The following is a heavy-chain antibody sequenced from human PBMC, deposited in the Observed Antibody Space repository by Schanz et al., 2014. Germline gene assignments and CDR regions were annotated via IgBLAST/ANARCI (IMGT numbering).Heavy chain of an antibody. CDR1: GFTFTTNA. D-gene: IGHD4-4*01. V-gene: IGHV3-48*04. J-gene: IGHJ6*02. CDR2: ISSRGTTI. CDR3: AKDRQTTVNRVGYYYGMDV. Sequence: EVQLVESGGGLVQPGGSLRLSCAASGFTFTTNAMSWVRQPPGKGLECISYISSRGTTIYYADSVKGRFTISRDNAKNSLYLQMNSLRAEDTALYYCAKDRQTTVNRVGYYYGMDVWGQGTTVTVSS.